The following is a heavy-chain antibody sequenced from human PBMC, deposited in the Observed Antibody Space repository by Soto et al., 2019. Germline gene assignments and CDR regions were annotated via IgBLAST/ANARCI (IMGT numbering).Heavy chain of an antibody. D-gene: IGHD3-10*01. CDR3: AADPRYRGVIGCLDV. J-gene: IGHJ6*02. Sequence: SVKVSCKASGFTFTSSAVQWVRQARGQRLEWIGWIVVGSGNTNYAQKFQERVTITRDMSTSTAYMELSSLRSEDTAVYYCAADPRYRGVIGCLDVWGQRTTVTVSS. V-gene: IGHV1-58*01. CDR2: IVVGSGNT. CDR1: GFTFTSSA.